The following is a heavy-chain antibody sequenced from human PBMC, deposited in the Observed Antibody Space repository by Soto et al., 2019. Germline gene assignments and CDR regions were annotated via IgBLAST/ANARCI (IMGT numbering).Heavy chain of an antibody. Sequence: QGQLVQSGAEVRKPGASVKVSCQASGYIFNNYGLSWVRQVHGQGLECVGWIGHYIGKTDYAQKFRDRVTMTADPSTNTAYMELRSLTSDDSAFYYCARCYCSVGSCFTCWHFDLWGRGTLVTVSS. D-gene: IGHD6-19*01. V-gene: IGHV1-18*01. CDR1: GYIFNNYG. CDR3: ARCYCSVGSCFTCWHFDL. J-gene: IGHJ2*01. CDR2: IGHYIGKT.